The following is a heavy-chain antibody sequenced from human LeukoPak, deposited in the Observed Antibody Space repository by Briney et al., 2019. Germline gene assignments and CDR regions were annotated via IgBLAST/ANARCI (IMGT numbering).Heavy chain of an antibody. D-gene: IGHD3-9*01. J-gene: IGHJ4*02. CDR1: GGSFSGYY. CDR3: ARGSLLTGYYLDY. V-gene: IGHV4-34*01. Sequence: SETLSLTCAVYGGSFSGYYWSWIRQPPGKGLEWIGEISHSGSTNYNPSLKSRVTISVDTSKNQFSLKLSSVTAADTAVYYCARGSLLTGYYLDYWGQGTLVTVSS. CDR2: ISHSGST.